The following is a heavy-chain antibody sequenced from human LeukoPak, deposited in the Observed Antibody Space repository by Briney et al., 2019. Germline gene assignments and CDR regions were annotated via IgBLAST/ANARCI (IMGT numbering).Heavy chain of an antibody. J-gene: IGHJ5*02. CDR3: AREKATIRNLFDP. CDR1: GGSFSGYY. V-gene: IGHV4-34*01. Sequence: SETLSLTCAVYGGSFSGYYWSWIRQPPGKGLEWIGEINHSGSTNYNPSLKSRVTISVDTSKNQFSLKLSSVTAADTAVYYCAREKATIRNLFDPWGQGTLVTVSS. CDR2: INHSGST. D-gene: IGHD5-24*01.